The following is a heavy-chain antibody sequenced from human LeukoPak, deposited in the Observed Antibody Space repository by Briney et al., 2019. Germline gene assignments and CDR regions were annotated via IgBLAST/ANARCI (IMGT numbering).Heavy chain of an antibody. V-gene: IGHV1-18*01. CDR1: GYTFTSYG. CDR3: ARDPSLLAFGGVIVTDHDAFDI. D-gene: IGHD3-16*02. CDR2: ISAYNGNT. J-gene: IGHJ3*02. Sequence: ASVKVSCKASGYTFTSYGISWVRQAPGQGLEWMGWISAYNGNTNYAQKLQGRVTMTTDTSTSTAYMELRSLRSDDTAVYYCARDPSLLAFGGVIVTDHDAFDIWGQGTMVTASS.